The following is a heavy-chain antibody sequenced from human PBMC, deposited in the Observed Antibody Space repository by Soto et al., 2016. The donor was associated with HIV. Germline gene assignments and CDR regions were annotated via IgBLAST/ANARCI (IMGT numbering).Heavy chain of an antibody. CDR3: ARDYYGSGSYHPAWYFDL. CDR1: GYIFTGYY. CDR2: INPNSGGT. Sequence: QVQLVQSGAEVKKPGASVKVSCKASGYIFTGYYVHWVRQAPGQGPEWMGWINPNSGGTNYAQKFQGRVTMTRDTSITTVYMELSSLRSDDTAVYYCARDYYGSGSYHPAWYFDLWGLGTLVAVSS. J-gene: IGHJ2*01. V-gene: IGHV1-2*02. D-gene: IGHD3-10*01.